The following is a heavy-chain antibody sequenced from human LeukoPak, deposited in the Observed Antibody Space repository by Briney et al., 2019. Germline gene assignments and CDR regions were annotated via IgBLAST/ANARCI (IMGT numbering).Heavy chain of an antibody. D-gene: IGHD2-2*01. Sequence: PGGSLRLSCAASGFTFSGYSINWVRQAPGKGLEWVSSISSSSSYIYYADSVRGRFTISRDNAKNSLYLQMNSLRAEDTAVYYCARGGDIVVVPAASFDPWGQGTLVTVSS. V-gene: IGHV3-21*01. CDR1: GFTFSGYS. CDR2: ISSSSSYI. CDR3: ARGGDIVVVPAASFDP. J-gene: IGHJ5*02.